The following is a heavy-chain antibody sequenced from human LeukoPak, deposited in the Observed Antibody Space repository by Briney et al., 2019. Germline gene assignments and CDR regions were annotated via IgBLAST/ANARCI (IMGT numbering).Heavy chain of an antibody. V-gene: IGHV3-7*01. CDR2: IKPDGSEK. Sequence: PGRSLRLSCAASGFTFDDYAMHWVRQAPGKGLEWVANIKPDGSEKYYVDSVKGRFTISRDNAKNSLYLQMNSLRAEDTAVYYCARARRYSYGYYFDYWGQGTLVTVSS. CDR3: ARARRYSYGYYFDY. D-gene: IGHD5-18*01. J-gene: IGHJ4*02. CDR1: GFTFDDYA.